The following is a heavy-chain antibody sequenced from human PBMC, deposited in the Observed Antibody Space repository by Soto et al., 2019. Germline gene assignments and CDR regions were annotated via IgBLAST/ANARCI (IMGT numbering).Heavy chain of an antibody. CDR2: IYSTEST. D-gene: IGHD3-22*01. V-gene: IGHV4-31*03. Sequence: SETLSLSCTVSGGSISSGSYYWSWIRQHPGKGLEWIGYIYSTESTNYNPSLKSRLTISVDMSASQFSLKLSSVTVADTAVYYCARSDSSGKTRYYFDHWGQGTLVTVSS. J-gene: IGHJ4*02. CDR3: ARSDSSGKTRYYFDH. CDR1: GGSISSGSYY.